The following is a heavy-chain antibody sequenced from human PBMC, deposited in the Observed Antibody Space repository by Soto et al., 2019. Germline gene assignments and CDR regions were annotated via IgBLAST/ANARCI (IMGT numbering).Heavy chain of an antibody. CDR3: ARGIFKIGGYSGYLH. J-gene: IGHJ4*02. Sequence: SETLSLTCAVYGGSFSGYYWSWIRQPPGKGLEWIGEINHSGSTNYNPSLKSRVTISVDTSKNQFSLKLSSATAADTAVYYCARGIFKIGGYSGYLHWGQGTLVTVSS. V-gene: IGHV4-34*01. CDR2: INHSGST. D-gene: IGHD5-12*01. CDR1: GGSFSGYY.